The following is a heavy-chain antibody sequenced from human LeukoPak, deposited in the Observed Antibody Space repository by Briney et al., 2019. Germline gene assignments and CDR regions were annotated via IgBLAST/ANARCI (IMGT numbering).Heavy chain of an antibody. CDR3: ARGPDRVGWLPDNWFDP. CDR1: GFTFSSYN. V-gene: IGHV3-21*01. Sequence: PGGSLRLSCAASGFTFSSYNMNWVRQAPGKGLERVSSISTSSTYIYYTDSVKGRFTMSRDNAKNSMYLQMNSLRAEDTAVYYCARGPDRVGWLPDNWFDPWGQGTLVTVSS. CDR2: ISTSSTYI. D-gene: IGHD6-19*01. J-gene: IGHJ5*02.